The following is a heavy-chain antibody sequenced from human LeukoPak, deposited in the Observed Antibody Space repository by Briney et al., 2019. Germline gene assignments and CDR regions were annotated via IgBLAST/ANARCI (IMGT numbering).Heavy chain of an antibody. CDR1: GFTFTSFA. CDR3: ARGPYGGGYYVGDF. V-gene: IGHV3-23*01. D-gene: IGHD1-26*01. Sequence: PGGSLRLSCAVSGFTFTSFAMSWVRPAPGGGLEWVSAISGSGGSTYTADSVKGPFTITRGKSKNTLYLQITGLRAGSTAVYYCARGPYGGGYYVGDFWGQGSLLTVSS. J-gene: IGHJ4*02. CDR2: ISGSGGST.